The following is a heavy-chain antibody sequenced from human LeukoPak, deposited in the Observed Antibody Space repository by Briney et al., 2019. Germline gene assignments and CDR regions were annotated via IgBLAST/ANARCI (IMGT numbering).Heavy chain of an antibody. Sequence: SETLSLTCAVYGGSLSGYYWSWIRQPPGKGLEWVGEINHSGSTNYNPSLKSRVTISVDTSKNQFSLKLSSVTAVDTAVYYCARETVAGVDYWGQGTLVTVSS. CDR1: GGSLSGYY. CDR3: ARETVAGVDY. D-gene: IGHD6-19*01. V-gene: IGHV4-34*01. J-gene: IGHJ4*02. CDR2: INHSGST.